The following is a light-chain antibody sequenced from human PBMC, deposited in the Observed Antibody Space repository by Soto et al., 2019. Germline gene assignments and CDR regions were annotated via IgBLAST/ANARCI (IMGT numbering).Light chain of an antibody. Sequence: DIQMTQLPSTLSASVGDRVTITCRASQNFDGWLAWDQQKPGKAPRLLIYDASTLESGVPSRFSGSGSGTEFTLTISNLQPDDFATYYCQQYNDNSFFGQVTKLEIK. J-gene: IGKJ2*01. CDR3: QQYNDNSF. CDR1: QNFDGW. V-gene: IGKV1-5*01. CDR2: DAS.